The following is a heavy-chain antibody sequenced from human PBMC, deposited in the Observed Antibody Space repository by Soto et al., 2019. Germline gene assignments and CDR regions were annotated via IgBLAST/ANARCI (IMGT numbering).Heavy chain of an antibody. Sequence: QVHLVQSGAEVKKPGSSVKVSCKASGGTFSNYAISWVRQAPGQGLEWMGGIIPIFDTANYAQKFQGRVTITADESTSTAYMGLSSVRSEDTAVYYCARHDCISSSCYYYYYYGMDVWGQGTTVTVSS. CDR1: GGTFSNYA. J-gene: IGHJ6*02. CDR2: IIPIFDTA. D-gene: IGHD2-2*01. CDR3: ARHDCISSSCYYYYYYGMDV. V-gene: IGHV1-69*12.